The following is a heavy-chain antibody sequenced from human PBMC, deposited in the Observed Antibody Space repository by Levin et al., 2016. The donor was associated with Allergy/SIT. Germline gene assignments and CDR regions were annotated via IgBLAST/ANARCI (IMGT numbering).Heavy chain of an antibody. CDR3: ARPKRGYSTSPDAFDI. CDR2: ISSSSNYI. D-gene: IGHD6-6*01. V-gene: IGHV3-21*01. J-gene: IGHJ3*02. Sequence: WIRQPPGKGLEWVSSISSSSNYIYYADSVKGRFTISRDNAKNSLYLQMNSLRAEDTAVYYCARPKRGYSTSPDAFDIWGQGTMVTVSS.